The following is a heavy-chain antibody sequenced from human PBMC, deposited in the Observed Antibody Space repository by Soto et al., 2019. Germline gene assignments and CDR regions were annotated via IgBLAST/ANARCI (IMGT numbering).Heavy chain of an antibody. CDR1: GYSFTSYW. Sequence: PGESLKISCKGSGYSFTSYWIGWVRQMPGKGLEWMGIIYPGDSDTRYSPSFQGQVTISADKSISTAYLQWSSLKASDTAMYYCASLWYYGSGIKVISYYYYGMGVWGQGTTVTVSS. V-gene: IGHV5-51*01. J-gene: IGHJ6*02. D-gene: IGHD3-10*01. CDR3: ASLWYYGSGIKVISYYYYGMGV. CDR2: IYPGDSDT.